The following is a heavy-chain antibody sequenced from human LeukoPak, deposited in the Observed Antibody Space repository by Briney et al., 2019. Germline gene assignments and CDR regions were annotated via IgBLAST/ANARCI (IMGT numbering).Heavy chain of an antibody. CDR1: GGSISSYY. J-gene: IGHJ5*02. CDR2: IYYSGST. Sequence: PSETLSLTCTVSGGSISSYYWSWIRQPPGMGLEWMGYIYYSGSTNYNPSLKSRVTISEDTSKNQFSLKLSSVTAADTAVYYCARVRASGYDYHWFDPWGQGTLVTVSS. D-gene: IGHD5-12*01. CDR3: ARVRASGYDYHWFDP. V-gene: IGHV4-59*01.